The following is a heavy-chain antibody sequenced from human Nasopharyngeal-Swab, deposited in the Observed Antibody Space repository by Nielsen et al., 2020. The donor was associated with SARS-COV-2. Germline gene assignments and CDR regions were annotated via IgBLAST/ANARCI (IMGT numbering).Heavy chain of an antibody. D-gene: IGHD1-26*01. CDR1: GGSISSSNYY. V-gene: IGHV4-39*01. CDR3: ARQLVGATGYDY. Sequence: SETLSLTCTVSGGSISSSNYYWGWIRQHPGKGLEWIGSIYYSGSTYYNPSLKSRVTISVDTSKNQFSLKLSSVAAADTAVYYCARQLVGATGYDYWGQGTLVTVSS. CDR2: IYYSGST. J-gene: IGHJ4*02.